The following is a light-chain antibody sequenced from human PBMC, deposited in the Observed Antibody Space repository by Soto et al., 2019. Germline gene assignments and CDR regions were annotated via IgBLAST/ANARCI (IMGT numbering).Light chain of an antibody. Sequence: EIVMTQSPDTLSVSPWERVTLSCRASQNVGTNLAWYQQKPGQAPRLLIYGASTRATGFPARFSGSGSGTDFTLTISSLEPEDFAVYYCQQRSNWPPITFGQGTRLEIK. V-gene: IGKV3-15*01. CDR2: GAS. CDR3: QQRSNWPPIT. J-gene: IGKJ5*01. CDR1: QNVGTN.